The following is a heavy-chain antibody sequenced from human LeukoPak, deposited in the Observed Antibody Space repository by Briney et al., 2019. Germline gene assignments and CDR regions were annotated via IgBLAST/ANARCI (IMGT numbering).Heavy chain of an antibody. CDR1: GGTFSSYA. CDR2: IIPIFGTA. V-gene: IGHV1-69*13. Sequence: SVKVSCKASGGTFSSYAISWVRQAPGQGLEWMGGIIPIFGTANYAQKFQGRVTITADESTSTAYMELSSLRSEDTAVYYCARGRDIVVVVAASPPDYYGMDVWGQGTTVTVSS. J-gene: IGHJ6*02. D-gene: IGHD2-15*01. CDR3: ARGRDIVVVVAASPPDYYGMDV.